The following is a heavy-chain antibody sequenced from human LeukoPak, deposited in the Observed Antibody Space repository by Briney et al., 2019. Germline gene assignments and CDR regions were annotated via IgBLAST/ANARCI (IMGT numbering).Heavy chain of an antibody. J-gene: IGHJ4*02. CDR3: AREQLSYDYVWGSYRESYYFDY. CDR2: IKQDGSAK. D-gene: IGHD3-16*02. CDR1: GFTFSSYW. Sequence: GGSLRLSCAASGFTFSSYWMSWVRQAPGKGLEWVANIKQDGSAKYYVDSVKGRFTISRDNAKNSLYLQMNSLRAEDTAVYYCAREQLSYDYVWGSYRESYYFDYWGQGTLVTVSS. V-gene: IGHV3-7*01.